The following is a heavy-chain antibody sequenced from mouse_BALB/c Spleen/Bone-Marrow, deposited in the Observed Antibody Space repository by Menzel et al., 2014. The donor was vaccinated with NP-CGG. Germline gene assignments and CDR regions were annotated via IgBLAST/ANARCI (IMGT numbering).Heavy chain of an antibody. CDR3: ARDNNPITTAYWYFDV. D-gene: IGHD1-2*01. Sequence: EVKLMESGGGLVQPGGSLRLSCAPSGFTFTDYYMSWVRQPPGKALEWLGFIRNKAKGYTTEYSASVKGRVTISRDNSQSILYLQMNTLRAEDSATYYCARDNNPITTAYWYFDVWGAGTTVTVSS. CDR1: GFTFTDYY. CDR2: IRNKAKGYTT. J-gene: IGHJ1*01. V-gene: IGHV7-3*02.